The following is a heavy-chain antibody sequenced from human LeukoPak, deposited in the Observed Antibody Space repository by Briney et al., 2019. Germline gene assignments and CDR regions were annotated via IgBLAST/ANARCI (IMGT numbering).Heavy chain of an antibody. D-gene: IGHD6-19*01. CDR2: IKQDGSEK. CDR1: GFTFSSYW. Sequence: GGSLRLSCAASGFTFSSYWMSWVRQAPGKGLEWVANIKQDGSEKYYVDSVKGRFTISRDNAKNSLYLQMNSLRAEDTAVYYCARDPPVAVTGPSLDYWGQGTPVTVSS. V-gene: IGHV3-7*01. CDR3: ARDPPVAVTGPSLDY. J-gene: IGHJ4*02.